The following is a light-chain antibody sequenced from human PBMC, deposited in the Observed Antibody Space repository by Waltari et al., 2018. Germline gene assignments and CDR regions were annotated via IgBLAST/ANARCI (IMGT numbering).Light chain of an antibody. V-gene: IGLV2-14*01. J-gene: IGLJ1*01. Sequence: QSALTQPASVSGFPGQSITISCTGTSSDIGAYNYVPWYQQHPGEVPKLMIYEVSNRPSGVANRFSGPKSGNTASLSISGLQAEDEADYYCSSYTSTSAFYVFGTGTKVTVL. CDR2: EVS. CDR3: SSYTSTSAFYV. CDR1: SSDIGAYNY.